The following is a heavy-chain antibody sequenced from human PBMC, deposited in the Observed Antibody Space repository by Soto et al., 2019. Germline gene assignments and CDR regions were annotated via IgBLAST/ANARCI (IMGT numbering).Heavy chain of an antibody. D-gene: IGHD3-22*01. CDR3: ARRHYDSNTFYSFFDY. J-gene: IGHJ4*02. CDR1: GESFSGYY. Sequence: PSETLSLTCDVSGESFSGYYWSWIRQPPGKGLEWIGQIFHGGGTNYSPSLKSRVTISVDTSKNQFSLELTSVTAADTAVYYCARRHYDSNTFYSFFDYWGQGTLVTVSS. CDR2: IFHGGGT. V-gene: IGHV4-34*12.